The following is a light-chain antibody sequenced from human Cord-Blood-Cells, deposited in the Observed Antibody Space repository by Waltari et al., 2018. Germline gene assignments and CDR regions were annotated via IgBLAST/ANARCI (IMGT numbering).Light chain of an antibody. CDR3: SSYTSSSTYV. CDR1: TSDVGGYNY. CDR2: EVS. Sequence: QSALTQPASVSGSPRHSITIPCTGTTSDVGGYNYVSWYQQHPGKAPKLMIYEVSNRPSGVSNRFSGSKSGNTASLTISGLQAEDEADYYCSSYTSSSTYVFGTGTKVTVL. J-gene: IGLJ1*01. V-gene: IGLV2-14*01.